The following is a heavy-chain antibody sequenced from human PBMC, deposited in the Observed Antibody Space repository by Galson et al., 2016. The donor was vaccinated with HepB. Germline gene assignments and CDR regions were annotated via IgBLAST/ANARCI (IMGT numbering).Heavy chain of an antibody. D-gene: IGHD6-19*01. CDR1: GFTFDNYA. CDR2: ISNSGDIT. J-gene: IGHJ4*02. V-gene: IGHV3-23*01. Sequence: SLRLSCAASGFTFDNYAMHWVRQAPGKGLEWVSAISNSGDITYYADSVKGRFTISRDNSKNTLNVQMNSLRAEDTAVYYCAKDGDSSGWYDFDYWGQGTLVTVSS. CDR3: AKDGDSSGWYDFDY.